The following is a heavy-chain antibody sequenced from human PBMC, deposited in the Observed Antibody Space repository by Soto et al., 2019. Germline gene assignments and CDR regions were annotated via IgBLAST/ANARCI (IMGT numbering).Heavy chain of an antibody. CDR3: AIDSGYNYGYFRWFDP. V-gene: IGHV4-59*01. CDR2: IFYSGST. CDR1: GGSISNYY. J-gene: IGHJ5*02. D-gene: IGHD5-18*01. Sequence: SETLSLTCTVSGGSISNYYWSWIRQPPGRGLEWIGHIFYSGSTNYNPALKSRVTISVDTSKSQFSLKLSSVTAADTAVYYCAIDSGYNYGYFRWFDPWSQGTLVTVSS.